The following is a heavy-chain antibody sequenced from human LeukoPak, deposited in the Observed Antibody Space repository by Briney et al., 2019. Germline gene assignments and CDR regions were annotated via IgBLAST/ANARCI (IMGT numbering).Heavy chain of an antibody. V-gene: IGHV3-30*03. Sequence: GGSLRLSCAASGFTFSSYGMHWVRQAPGKGLEWVAVISYDGSNKYYADSVKGRFTISRDNAKNTLYLQMNSLRAEDTAVYYCAREALSGYSSSWYGAWGQGTLVTVSS. J-gene: IGHJ5*02. CDR3: AREALSGYSSSWYGA. CDR1: GFTFSSYG. D-gene: IGHD6-13*01. CDR2: ISYDGSNK.